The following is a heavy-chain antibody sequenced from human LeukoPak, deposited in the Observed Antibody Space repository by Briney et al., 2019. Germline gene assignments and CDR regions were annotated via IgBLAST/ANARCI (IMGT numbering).Heavy chain of an antibody. CDR2: ISAYNGNT. Sequence: ASVKVSCKASGYTFTGYYMHWVRQAPGQGLEWMGWISAYNGNTNYAQKLQGRVTMTTDTSTSTAYMELRSLRSDDTAVYYCARDALIAVAADFDYWGQGTLVTVSS. CDR1: GYTFTGYY. D-gene: IGHD6-19*01. CDR3: ARDALIAVAADFDY. V-gene: IGHV1-18*04. J-gene: IGHJ4*02.